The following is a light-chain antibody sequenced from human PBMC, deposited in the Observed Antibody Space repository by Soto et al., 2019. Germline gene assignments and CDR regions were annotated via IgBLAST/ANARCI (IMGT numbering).Light chain of an antibody. CDR3: QQYKSFPWT. V-gene: IGKV1-5*03. CDR1: QSLSQW. CDR2: KVS. Sequence: IEMTQSPSTLSASVGDRVTITCRASQSLSQWLAWYQQKPGKAPKLLIDKVSTLQSGVPSRFSASGAETEFTLTTRSLQPDDVATNYCQQYKSFPWTFGQGTKVEI. J-gene: IGKJ1*01.